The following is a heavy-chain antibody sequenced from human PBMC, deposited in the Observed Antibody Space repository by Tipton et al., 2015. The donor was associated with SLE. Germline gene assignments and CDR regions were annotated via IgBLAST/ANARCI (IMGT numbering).Heavy chain of an antibody. V-gene: IGHV4-31*03. CDR1: GDSISSGGYY. CDR2: IYNSGGT. D-gene: IGHD5-12*01. J-gene: IGHJ4*02. Sequence: LRLSCTVSGDSISSGGYYWSWIRQHPGKGLEWIGHIYNSGGTDYSPSLKSRVIISADTSKNQFSLKLSSVTAADTAVYYCARGGVGGYDYFDYWGQGTLVTVSS. CDR3: ARGGVGGYDYFDY.